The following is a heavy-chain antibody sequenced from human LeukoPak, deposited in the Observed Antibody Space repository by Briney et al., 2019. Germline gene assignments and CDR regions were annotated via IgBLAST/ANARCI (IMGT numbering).Heavy chain of an antibody. CDR1: GGSISSYY. CDR3: ARGGDSSGYYYPVFDY. V-gene: IGHV4-59*01. D-gene: IGHD3-22*01. Sequence: PSETLSLTCTVSGGSISSYYWSWIRQPPGKGLEWIGYIYYSGSTNYNPSLKSRVTISVDTSKNQFSLKLSSVTAADTAVYYCARGGDSSGYYYPVFDYWGQGTLVTVTS. J-gene: IGHJ4*02. CDR2: IYYSGST.